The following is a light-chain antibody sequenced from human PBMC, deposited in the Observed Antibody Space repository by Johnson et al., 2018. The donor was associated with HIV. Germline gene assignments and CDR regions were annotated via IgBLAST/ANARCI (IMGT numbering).Light chain of an antibody. Sequence: QSVLTQPPSVSAAPGQKVTISCSGSSYNIGNNYVSWYQQLPGTAPKLLIYDNNKRPSGIPDRFSGSKSGTSATLGITGLQTGDEADYYCGTWDSRLSAGLLGTGANVTVL. V-gene: IGLV1-51*01. CDR2: DNN. CDR3: GTWDSRLSAGL. CDR1: SYNIGNNY. J-gene: IGLJ1*01.